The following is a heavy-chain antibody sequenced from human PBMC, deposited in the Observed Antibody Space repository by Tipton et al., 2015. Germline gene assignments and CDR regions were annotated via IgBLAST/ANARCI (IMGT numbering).Heavy chain of an antibody. Sequence: SLRLSCTASGFTFSSYAMIWVRQAPGKGLEWVSSIVGIGGIDFYADSVRGRFTISRDNSKNTLYLQMNNLRAEDTAVYYCAKDSGLLGYCHSGTCYHPVHLDYWGQGTLVTVSS. CDR1: GFTFSSYA. J-gene: IGHJ4*02. D-gene: IGHD2-15*01. CDR3: AKDSGLLGYCHSGTCYHPVHLDY. V-gene: IGHV3-23*01. CDR2: IVGIGGID.